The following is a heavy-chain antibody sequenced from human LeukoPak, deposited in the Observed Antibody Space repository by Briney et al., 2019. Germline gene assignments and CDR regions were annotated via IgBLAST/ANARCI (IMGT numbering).Heavy chain of an antibody. CDR1: GGSISSYY. J-gene: IGHJ4*02. Sequence: KPSETLSLTCTVSGGSISSYYWSWIRQPPGKGLEWIGYIYYTGTTNYNPSLKSRVTISVDASKNQFSLKLSSVTAADTAVYYCARRYYGDVYHFDYWGRGTLVTVSP. V-gene: IGHV4-59*08. CDR3: ARRYYGDVYHFDY. CDR2: IYYTGTT. D-gene: IGHD4-17*01.